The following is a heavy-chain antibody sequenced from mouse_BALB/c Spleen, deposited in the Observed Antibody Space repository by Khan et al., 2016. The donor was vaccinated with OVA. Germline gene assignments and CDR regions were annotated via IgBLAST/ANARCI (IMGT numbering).Heavy chain of an antibody. CDR3: ARELRLGGFAY. CDR1: GFSLTDYG. J-gene: IGHJ3*01. CDR2: IWGDGST. V-gene: IGHV2-6-7*01. Sequence: VKLEESGPGLVAPSQSQSITCTVSGFSLTDYGINWIRQPPAKGLEWLGMIWGDGSTDYNSALKSRLSISKDNSKSQVFLKMNSLQTDDTARYYCARELRLGGFAYWGQGTLVTVSA. D-gene: IGHD1-2*01.